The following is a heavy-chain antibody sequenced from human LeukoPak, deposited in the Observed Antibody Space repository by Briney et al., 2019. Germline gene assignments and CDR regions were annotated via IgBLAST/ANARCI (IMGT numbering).Heavy chain of an antibody. Sequence: SETLSLTCTVSGGSISSNYWSWIRQPPGKGLEWIGYIYYSGSTNYNPSLKSRVTISVDTSKNQFSLKLSSVTAADTAVYYCARSQTTSSGWDPFDYWGQGTLVTVSS. CDR1: GGSISSNY. V-gene: IGHV4-59*01. J-gene: IGHJ4*02. CDR2: IYYSGST. D-gene: IGHD6-19*01. CDR3: ARSQTTSSGWDPFDY.